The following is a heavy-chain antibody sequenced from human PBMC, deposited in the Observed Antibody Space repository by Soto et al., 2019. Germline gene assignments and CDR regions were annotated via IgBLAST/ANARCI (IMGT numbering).Heavy chain of an antibody. V-gene: IGHV1-69*13. J-gene: IGHJ6*02. Sequence: SVKVSCKASGGTFSSYAISWVRQAPGQGLEWMGGIIPIFGTANYAQKFQGRVTITADESTSTAYMELSSPRSEDTAVYYCARGWVYDFWSGFLRSYYYYGMDVWGQGTTVTVSS. D-gene: IGHD3-3*01. CDR2: IIPIFGTA. CDR3: ARGWVYDFWSGFLRSYYYYGMDV. CDR1: GGTFSSYA.